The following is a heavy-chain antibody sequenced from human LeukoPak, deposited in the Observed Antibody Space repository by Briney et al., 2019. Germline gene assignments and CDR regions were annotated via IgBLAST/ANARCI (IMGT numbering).Heavy chain of an antibody. J-gene: IGHJ3*02. V-gene: IGHV3-21*01. CDR3: ASVAAFDI. CDR1: GFTFSSYS. CDR2: ISSSSRYI. Sequence: GGSLRLSCAASGFTFSSYSMNWVRQAPGKGLEWVSSISSSSRYIYYADSVKGRFTISRDNAKNSLYLQMNSLRAEDTAVYYCASVAAFDIWGQGTMVTVSS. D-gene: IGHD2-21*01.